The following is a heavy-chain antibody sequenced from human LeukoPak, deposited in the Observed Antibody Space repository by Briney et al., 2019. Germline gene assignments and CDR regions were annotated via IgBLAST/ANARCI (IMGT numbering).Heavy chain of an antibody. D-gene: IGHD3-16*01. J-gene: IGHJ6*03. Sequence: SETLSLTCTVSGGSISSGDYYWSWIRQPPGKGLEWIGYIYYSGSTNYNPSLKSRVTISVDTSKNQFSLKLSSVTAADTAVYYCARLGAELPWYYYYYMDVWGKGTTVTVSS. V-gene: IGHV4-61*08. CDR1: GGSISSGDYY. CDR2: IYYSGST. CDR3: ARLGAELPWYYYYYMDV.